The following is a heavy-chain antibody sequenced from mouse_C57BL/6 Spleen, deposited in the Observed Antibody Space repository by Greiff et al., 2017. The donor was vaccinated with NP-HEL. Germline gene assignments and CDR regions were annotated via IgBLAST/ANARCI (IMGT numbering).Heavy chain of an antibody. CDR1: GFTFSSYG. V-gene: IGHV5-6*01. CDR2: ISSGGSYT. J-gene: IGHJ3*01. Sequence: EVKLMESGGDLVKPGGSLKLSCAASGFTFSSYGMSWVRQTPDKRLEWVATISSGGSYTYYPDSVKGRFTISRDNAKNTLYLQMSSLKSEDTAMYYCARHSNYDYWGQGTLVTVSA. D-gene: IGHD2-5*01. CDR3: ARHSNYDY.